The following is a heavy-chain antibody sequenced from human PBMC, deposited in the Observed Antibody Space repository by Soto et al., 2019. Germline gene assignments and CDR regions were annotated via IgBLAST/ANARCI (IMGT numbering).Heavy chain of an antibody. Sequence: ASVKVSCKASGGTFSSYAISWVRQAPGQGLEWMGGIIPIFGTADYAQKFQGRVTITADESTSTAYMELNSLRAEDKAVYYCGRDRPPLEWEHTMWVQGTKVTGSS. CDR3: GRDRPPLEWEHTM. D-gene: IGHD1-26*01. CDR2: IIPIFGTA. CDR1: GGTFSSYA. V-gene: IGHV1-69*13. J-gene: IGHJ4*02.